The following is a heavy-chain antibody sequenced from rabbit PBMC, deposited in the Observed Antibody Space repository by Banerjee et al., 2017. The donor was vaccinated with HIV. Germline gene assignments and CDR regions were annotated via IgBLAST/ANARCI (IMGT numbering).Heavy chain of an antibody. CDR2: INTSTGNT. D-gene: IGHD4-1*01. Sequence: QEQLEESGGDLVKPGASLTLTCTASGFTISSYWMNWVRQAPGKGLEWIACINTSTGNTVYASWAKGRFTISKTSSTTVTLQMTSLTAADTATYFCARDLAGVIGWNFGLWGQGTLVTVS. CDR3: ARDLAGVIGWNFGL. J-gene: IGHJ4*01. V-gene: IGHV1S45*01. CDR1: GFTISSYW.